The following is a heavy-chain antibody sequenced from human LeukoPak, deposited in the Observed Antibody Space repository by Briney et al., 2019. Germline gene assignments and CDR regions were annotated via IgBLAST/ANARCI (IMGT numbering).Heavy chain of an antibody. D-gene: IGHD6-6*01. Sequence: GGSLRLSCTTSGFTFGDYAMSWVRQAPGKGLEWVSAISGSGGSTYYADSVKGRFTISRDNSKSTLYLQMNSLRAEDTAVYYCAKGDSSSSQSGHFDYWGQGTLVTVSS. CDR2: ISGSGGST. V-gene: IGHV3-23*01. CDR1: GFTFGDYA. J-gene: IGHJ4*02. CDR3: AKGDSSSSQSGHFDY.